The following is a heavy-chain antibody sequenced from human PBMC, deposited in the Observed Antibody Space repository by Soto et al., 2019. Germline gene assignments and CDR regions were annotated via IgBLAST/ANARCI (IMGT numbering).Heavy chain of an antibody. CDR2: IWYDGSNK. J-gene: IGHJ4*02. V-gene: IGHV3-33*01. CDR1: GFTFSSYG. CDR3: ARDRKAVAGIDY. D-gene: IGHD6-19*01. Sequence: GGSLRLSCSASGFTFSSYGMHWVRQAPGKGLEWVPVIWYDGSNKYYADSVKGRLTISRDNSKNTLYLQMNSLRAEDTAVYYCARDRKAVAGIDYWGQGTLVTVS.